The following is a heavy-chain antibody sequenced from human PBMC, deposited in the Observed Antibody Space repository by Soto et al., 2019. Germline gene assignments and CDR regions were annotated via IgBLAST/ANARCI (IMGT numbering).Heavy chain of an antibody. J-gene: IGHJ4*02. V-gene: IGHV2-5*02. CDR3: ARRAVAGDDY. D-gene: IGHD6-19*01. CDR1: GFSLSTSGVS. Sequence: QITLKESGPTLVKPTQTLTLTCTVSGFSLSTSGVSVGWVRQPPGQALEWLALIYWDDDKRYSPSLKSRLTIXXDTSKNQVVLTMTNMDPVDTGTYYCARRAVAGDDYWGQGTLVTVSS. CDR2: IYWDDDK.